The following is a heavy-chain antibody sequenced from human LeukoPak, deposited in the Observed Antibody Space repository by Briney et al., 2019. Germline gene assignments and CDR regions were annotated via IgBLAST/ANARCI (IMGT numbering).Heavy chain of an antibody. CDR3: AREPMVRDFNWFDP. J-gene: IGHJ5*02. D-gene: IGHD3-10*01. CDR2: TNPNTGGT. Sequence: ASVKVSCKASGYTFTGYYIHWVRQAPGQGLEWMGRTNPNTGGTHYAQMFQGRVTMTRDTSISTAYMGLSRLTSDDTAVYYCAREPMVRDFNWFDPWGQGTLVTVSP. V-gene: IGHV1-2*06. CDR1: GYTFTGYY.